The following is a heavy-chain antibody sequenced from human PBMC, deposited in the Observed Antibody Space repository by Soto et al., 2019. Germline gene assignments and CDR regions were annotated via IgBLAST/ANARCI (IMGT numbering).Heavy chain of an antibody. D-gene: IGHD5-12*01. CDR1: GFTFSSFA. CDR3: ATDPYSGYDQSAFDI. CDR2: ISGSGGRT. V-gene: IGHV3-23*01. J-gene: IGHJ3*02. Sequence: EVQLLESGGGLVQPGGSLRVSCAASGFTFSSFAMSWVRQAPGKGLEWVSEISGSGGRTKYADSVKGRFTISRDNSKNTLHLQMNSLRAEDTAVYYCATDPYSGYDQSAFDIWGKGTMVTVSS.